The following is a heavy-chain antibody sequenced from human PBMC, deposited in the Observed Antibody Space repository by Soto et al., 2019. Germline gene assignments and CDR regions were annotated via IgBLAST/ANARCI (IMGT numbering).Heavy chain of an antibody. V-gene: IGHV1-69*13. J-gene: IGHJ6*02. CDR2: IIPIFGTA. CDR3: ARPYSSSWYTPYGMDV. Sequence: ASVKVSCKASGGTFSSYAISWVRQAPGQGLEWMGGIIPIFGTANYAQKFQGRVTITADESTSTAYMELSSLRSEDTAVYYCARPYSSSWYTPYGMDVWGQGTTVTAP. D-gene: IGHD6-13*01. CDR1: GGTFSSYA.